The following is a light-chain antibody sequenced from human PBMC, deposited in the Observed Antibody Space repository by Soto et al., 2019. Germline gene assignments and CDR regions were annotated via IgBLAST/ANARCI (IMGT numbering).Light chain of an antibody. J-gene: IGKJ3*01. CDR2: GAF. CDR1: QGIANF. Sequence: IPLTQSPSSLSASVGDRVTISCRASQGIANFLAWYQQTPGKAPKLLIYGAFTLQSGVPSRFSDSGSGTDFTLTSISLQLEDFATYCGQQLNSFPIPCGPGTKVDIK. V-gene: IGKV1-9*01. CDR3: QQLNSFPIP.